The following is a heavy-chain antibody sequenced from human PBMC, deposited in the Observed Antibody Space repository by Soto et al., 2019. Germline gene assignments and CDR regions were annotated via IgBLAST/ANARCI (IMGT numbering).Heavy chain of an antibody. CDR1: GYSFTSYW. CDR3: ARLESSSSAYYYYGMDV. V-gene: IGHV5-10-1*01. D-gene: IGHD6-6*01. CDR2: IDPSDSYT. Sequence: GESLKISCKGSGYSFTSYWISWVRQMPGKGLEWMGRIDPSDSYTNYSPSFQGRVTISADKSISTAYLQWSSLKASDTAMYYCARLESSSSAYYYYGMDVWGQGTTVTVSS. J-gene: IGHJ6*02.